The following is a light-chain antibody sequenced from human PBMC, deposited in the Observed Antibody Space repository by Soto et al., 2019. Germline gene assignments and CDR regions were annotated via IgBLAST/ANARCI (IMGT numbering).Light chain of an antibody. V-gene: IGLV1-47*02. CDR3: SSWDGSLSGDV. CDR2: NNN. Sequence: QSVLTQPPSASGTPGQGVTISCSGSSSNIGSNYVYWYQQLPGTAPKLLIYNNNQRPSGVPDRFSASKLGTSASLAIRGLRSDDEADYYCSSWDGSLSGDVFGAGTKVTVL. J-gene: IGLJ1*01. CDR1: SSNIGSNY.